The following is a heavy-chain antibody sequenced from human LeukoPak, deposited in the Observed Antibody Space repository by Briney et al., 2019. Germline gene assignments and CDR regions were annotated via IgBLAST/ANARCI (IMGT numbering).Heavy chain of an antibody. D-gene: IGHD2-15*01. Sequence: SETLSLTCTVFGDSFTGYFLNWVRQPPGKGLEWIGHIYKIGTTNYKPSLKSRLTISAVTSKNQFSLQLRSVTAADTAVYYCVIGVGWQPDYWGQGALVTVSS. CDR3: VIGVGWQPDY. CDR2: IYKIGTT. J-gene: IGHJ4*02. CDR1: GDSFTGYF. V-gene: IGHV4-59*01.